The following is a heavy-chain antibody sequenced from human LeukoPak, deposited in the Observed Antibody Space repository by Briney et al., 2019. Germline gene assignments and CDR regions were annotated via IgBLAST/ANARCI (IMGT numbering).Heavy chain of an antibody. CDR1: GFTFSSYS. Sequence: GGSLRLSCAASGFTFSSYSMNWVRQAPGKGLERVSYISSSSSTIYYADSVKGRFTISRDNAKNSLYLQMNSLRAEDTAVYYCARDLNVGARGWDYWGQGTLVTVSS. CDR2: ISSSSSTI. V-gene: IGHV3-48*04. J-gene: IGHJ4*02. CDR3: ARDLNVGARGWDY. D-gene: IGHD1-26*01.